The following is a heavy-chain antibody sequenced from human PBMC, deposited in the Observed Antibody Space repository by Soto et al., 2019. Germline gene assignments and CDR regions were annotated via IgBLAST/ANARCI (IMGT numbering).Heavy chain of an antibody. CDR2: IYNIIGST. CDR3: ARVPDR. D-gene: IGHD2-2*01. Sequence: PSETLSLTCTVSGGSISGYYWSWLRQPPGKGLEWIGYIYNIIGSTYYNPSLKSRVTISVDRSKDQFSLKLSSVTAADTAVYYCARVPDRWGQGTLVTVSS. J-gene: IGHJ5*02. CDR1: GGSISGYY. V-gene: IGHV4-59*12.